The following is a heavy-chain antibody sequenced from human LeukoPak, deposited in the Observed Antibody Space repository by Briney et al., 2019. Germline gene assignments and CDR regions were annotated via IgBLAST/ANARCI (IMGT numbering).Heavy chain of an antibody. CDR1: GDSVSSNSAA. CDR2: TYYRSKWYN. D-gene: IGHD6-13*01. J-gene: IGHJ6*02. V-gene: IGHV6-1*01. CDR3: ARSVSIAAAGEPDYYYYVMDV. Sequence: SQTLSLTCAISGDSVSSNSAAWNWIRQSPSRGLEWLGRTYYRSKWYNDYAVSVKSRITINPDTSKNQFSLQLNSVTPEDTAVYYCARSVSIAAAGEPDYYYYVMDVWGQGTTVTVSS.